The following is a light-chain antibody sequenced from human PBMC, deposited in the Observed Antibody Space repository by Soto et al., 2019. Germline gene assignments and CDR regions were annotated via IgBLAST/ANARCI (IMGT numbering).Light chain of an antibody. Sequence: QSVLTQPPSASGTPGQRVPISCSGSRSSIGSNTVNWYQHLPGSAPKLLIYSNNHRPSGVPDRFSASKAGASASLAISGLQSEDEGDYYCAAWDASLGGFYVFGSGTKVTVL. CDR1: RSSIGSNT. V-gene: IGLV1-44*01. CDR2: SNN. CDR3: AAWDASLGGFYV. J-gene: IGLJ1*01.